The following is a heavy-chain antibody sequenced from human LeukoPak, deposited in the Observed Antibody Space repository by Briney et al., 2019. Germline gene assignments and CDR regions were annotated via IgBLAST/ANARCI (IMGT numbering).Heavy chain of an antibody. CDR3: ARAANAWSIDY. CDR1: GCTFSTYW. Sequence: GGSLRLSCAASGCTFSTYWMHWVRQAPGKGLVWVSGIVTDGSTTNYADSMKGRFTIARDNAKNTLYLQMNSLRADDTAVYYCARAANAWSIDYWGQGSLVTVSS. CDR2: IVTDGSTT. J-gene: IGHJ4*02. V-gene: IGHV3-74*01. D-gene: IGHD3-16*01.